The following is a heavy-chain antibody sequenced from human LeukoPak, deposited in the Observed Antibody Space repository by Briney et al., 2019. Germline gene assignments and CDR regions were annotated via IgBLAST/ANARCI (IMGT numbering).Heavy chain of an antibody. Sequence: GSLRLSCAASGFTFSNYAMTWVRQAPGKGLEWVSGISGSGGSTYYADSVKGRFTVSRDNSKNTLFLQMNSLRAEDTAVYYCAKAKGSSLKYYFDYWGQGTLVTVSS. CDR3: AKAKGSSLKYYFDY. CDR2: ISGSGGST. CDR1: GFTFSNYA. D-gene: IGHD2-15*01. V-gene: IGHV3-23*01. J-gene: IGHJ4*02.